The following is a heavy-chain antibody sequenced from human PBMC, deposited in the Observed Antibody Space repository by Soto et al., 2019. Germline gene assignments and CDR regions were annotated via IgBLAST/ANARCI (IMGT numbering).Heavy chain of an antibody. CDR2: IYHK. D-gene: IGHD3-3*01. V-gene: IGHV4-30-2*01. CDR1: GGSISSGGYS. J-gene: IGHJ4*02. Sequence: SETLSLTCAVSGGSISSGGYSWSWIRQPPGKGLEWIGYIYHKYYADSVKGRFTISRDNSKNTLYLQMNSLRTEDTAVYYCARALDFWSAYFDYWGQGSLVTVSS. CDR3: ARALDFWSAYFDY.